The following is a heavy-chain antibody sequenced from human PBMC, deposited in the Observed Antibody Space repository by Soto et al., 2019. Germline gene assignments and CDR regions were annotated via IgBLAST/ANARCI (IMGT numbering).Heavy chain of an antibody. CDR1: GDTFTDYY. CDR2: VNPSGGHT. V-gene: IGHV1-46*01. D-gene: IGHD2-21*02. Sequence: QVQLMQSGAEVKKPGASVKVSCKASGDTFTDYYIHWVRQAPGQGLEWMGTVNPSGGHTTYAQHFLGRGTMTRDTSTSTLYMELTRLTSDDTAIYYCARGGHVVVVTAALDYWGQGTLVTVSS. CDR3: ARGGHVVVVTAALDY. J-gene: IGHJ4*02.